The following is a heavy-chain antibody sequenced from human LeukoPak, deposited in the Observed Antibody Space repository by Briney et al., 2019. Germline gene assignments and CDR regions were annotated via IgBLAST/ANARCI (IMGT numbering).Heavy chain of an antibody. CDR3: ARLVAYCSSTSCSDY. Sequence: SETLSLTCTVSGGSLSSHYWSWVRQPPGKGLEWIGYIYDSGSTNYNPSLKSRVTISVDTSKNQFSLKLSSVTAADTAVYYCARLVAYCSSTSCSDYWGQGTLVTVSS. J-gene: IGHJ4*02. V-gene: IGHV4-59*11. CDR2: IYDSGST. D-gene: IGHD2-2*01. CDR1: GGSLSSHY.